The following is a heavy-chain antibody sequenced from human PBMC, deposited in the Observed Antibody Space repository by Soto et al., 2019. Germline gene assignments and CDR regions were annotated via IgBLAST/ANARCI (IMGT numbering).Heavy chain of an antibody. D-gene: IGHD2-8*01. Sequence: SVTLSLTCTVSGGSISSYYWSWIRQPPGKGLEWIGYIYYSGSTNYNPSLKSRVTISVDTSKNQFSLKLSSVTAADTAVYYCARDRMVAIGLFDYWGQGTLVTVSS. CDR2: IYYSGST. CDR3: ARDRMVAIGLFDY. CDR1: GGSISSYY. V-gene: IGHV4-59*01. J-gene: IGHJ4*02.